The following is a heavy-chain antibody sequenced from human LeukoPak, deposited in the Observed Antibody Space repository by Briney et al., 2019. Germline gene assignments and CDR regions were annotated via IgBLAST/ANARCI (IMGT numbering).Heavy chain of an antibody. CDR3: ARRYDFWSGYLNYYYYYYYMDV. CDR2: INSDGRNT. Sequence: QAGGSLTLSCAPSGLTFSIYWMHWVRQAPGRGLVWVSRINSDGRNTSYAESVKGRFTISRDKAKNTLYLEMNSLRAEDTAVYYCARRYDFWSGYLNYYYYYYYMDVWGKGTTVTVSS. CDR1: GLTFSIYW. D-gene: IGHD3-3*01. J-gene: IGHJ6*03. V-gene: IGHV3-74*01.